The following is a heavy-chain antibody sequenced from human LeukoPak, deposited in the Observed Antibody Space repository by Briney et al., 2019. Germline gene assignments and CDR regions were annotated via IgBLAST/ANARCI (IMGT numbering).Heavy chain of an antibody. J-gene: IGHJ4*02. CDR1: GGTFSSYA. V-gene: IGHV1-18*01. D-gene: IGHD5-24*01. CDR3: ARESKMATIYD. CDR2: ISAYNGNT. Sequence: GASVKVSCKASGGTFSSYAISWVRQAPGQGLEWMGWISAYNGNTNYAQKLQGRVTMTTDTSTSTAYMELRSLRSDDTAVYYCARESKMATIYDWGQGTLVTVSS.